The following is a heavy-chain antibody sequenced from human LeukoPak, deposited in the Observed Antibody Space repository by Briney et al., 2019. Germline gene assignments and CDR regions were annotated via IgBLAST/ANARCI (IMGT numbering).Heavy chain of an antibody. CDR1: GGSISSGRYY. CDR3: ARDVGRYTYGYRPTEVYWYFDL. J-gene: IGHJ2*01. V-gene: IGHV4-61*02. D-gene: IGHD5-18*01. CDR2: MYTSGST. Sequence: PSETLSLTCTVSGGSISSGRYYWTWLRQPAGKGLEWIGRMYTSGSTNYNPSLKSRVTISVATSKNQFSLRLSSVTAADTAVYYCARDVGRYTYGYRPTEVYWYFDLWGRGTLVTVSS.